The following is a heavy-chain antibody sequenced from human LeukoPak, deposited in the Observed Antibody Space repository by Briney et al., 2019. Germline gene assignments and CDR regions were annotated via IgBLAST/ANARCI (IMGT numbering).Heavy chain of an antibody. CDR2: IISSSINI. V-gene: IGHV3-21*04. CDR3: ARETFRLGGAAMGSFYYYYYMDV. Sequence: GGSLRLSCAASGFTFSSYSMIWVGEAPGKGLEGVSSIISSSINIYYADSVKGRFTISRDNAKNSLDLQLNSLRAEDTAVYYCARETFRLGGAAMGSFYYYYYMDVWGKGTTVTVSS. J-gene: IGHJ6*03. CDR1: GFTFSSYS. D-gene: IGHD5-18*01.